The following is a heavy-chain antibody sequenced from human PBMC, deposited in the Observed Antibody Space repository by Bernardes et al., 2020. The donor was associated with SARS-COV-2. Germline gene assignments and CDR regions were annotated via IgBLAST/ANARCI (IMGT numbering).Heavy chain of an antibody. D-gene: IGHD3-22*01. Sequence: ASVKVSCKASGYTFTNYYIHWVRQAPGQGFEWMGIINSSGGTTRYAQKFQGRVTMTRDTSTSTVYMELSSLKSEDTAVYYCARGGIPMMVVAGTDSFDMWGQGTLVVVSS. CDR1: GYTFTNYY. CDR2: INSSGGTT. CDR3: ARGGIPMMVVAGTDSFDM. V-gene: IGHV1-46*01. J-gene: IGHJ3*02.